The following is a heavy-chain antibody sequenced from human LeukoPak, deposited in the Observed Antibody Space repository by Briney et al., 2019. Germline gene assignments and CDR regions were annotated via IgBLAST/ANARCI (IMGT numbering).Heavy chain of an antibody. CDR1: GSTFSNHA. D-gene: IGHD3-22*01. CDR3: ARGFYDGSGRSHSDY. J-gene: IGHJ4*02. Sequence: PGESLRLSCAASGSTFSNHAMSWVRQAPGKGLEWVSAISGSGGTTYYADSVKGRVTISRDNAKKSLYLQMNSLRAEDSAIYYCARGFYDGSGRSHSDYWGQGTLVTVSS. V-gene: IGHV3-23*01. CDR2: ISGSGGTT.